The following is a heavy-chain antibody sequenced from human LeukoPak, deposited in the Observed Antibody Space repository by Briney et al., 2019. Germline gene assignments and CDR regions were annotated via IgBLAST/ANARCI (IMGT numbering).Heavy chain of an antibody. CDR2: ISSSSGYI. CDR3: ARGGDIVVVVAAPARGYGMDV. Sequence: GGSLRLSCAASGFTFSSYSMNWVRQAPGKGLEWVSSISSSSGYIYYADSVKGRFTISRDNAKNLLYLQMNSPRAEDTAVYYCARGGDIVVVVAAPARGYGMDVWGQGTTVTVSS. V-gene: IGHV3-21*01. D-gene: IGHD2-15*01. CDR1: GFTFSSYS. J-gene: IGHJ6*02.